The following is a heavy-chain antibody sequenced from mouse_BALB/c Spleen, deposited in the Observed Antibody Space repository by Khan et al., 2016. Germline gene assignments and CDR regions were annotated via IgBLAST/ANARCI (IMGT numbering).Heavy chain of an antibody. CDR1: GFDFSRYW. D-gene: IGHD2-10*01. Sequence: EVKLLESGGGLVQPGGSLKLSCAASGFDFSRYWMSWVRQAPGKGLEWIGEINPDSSTINYTPSLKDKFIISRDNAKNTLYLQMSKVRSEDTARYYCARQGLLWSTTGYFDVWGAGTTVTVSS. J-gene: IGHJ1*01. V-gene: IGHV4-1*02. CDR2: INPDSSTI. CDR3: ARQGLLWSTTGYFDV.